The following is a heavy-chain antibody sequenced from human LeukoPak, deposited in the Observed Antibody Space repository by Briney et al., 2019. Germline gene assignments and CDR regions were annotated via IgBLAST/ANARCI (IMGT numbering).Heavy chain of an antibody. CDR2: IKQDGSEK. V-gene: IGHV3-7*01. J-gene: IGHJ2*01. CDR3: ARFSGRGSLWYFDL. D-gene: IGHD3-10*01. CDR1: GFTFSSYW. Sequence: GGSLRLSCAASGFTFSSYWMSWVRQAPGKGVEWVANIKQDGSEKYYVDSVKGRFTISRDNAKNSLYLQMNSLRAEDTAVYYCARFSGRGSLWYFDLWGRGTLVTVSS.